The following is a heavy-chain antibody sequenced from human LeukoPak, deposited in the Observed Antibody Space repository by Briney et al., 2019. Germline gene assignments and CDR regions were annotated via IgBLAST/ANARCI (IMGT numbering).Heavy chain of an antibody. Sequence: GGSLRLSCAASGFTFSSYAMSWVRQAPGKGLEWVSYISSSGSTIYYADSVKGRFTISRDNAKNSLYLQMNSLRAEDTALYYCAKAIRRDGYNLRLSAAFDIWGQGTMVTVSS. CDR3: AKAIRRDGYNLRLSAAFDI. D-gene: IGHD5-24*01. J-gene: IGHJ3*02. V-gene: IGHV3-48*04. CDR1: GFTFSSYA. CDR2: ISSSGSTI.